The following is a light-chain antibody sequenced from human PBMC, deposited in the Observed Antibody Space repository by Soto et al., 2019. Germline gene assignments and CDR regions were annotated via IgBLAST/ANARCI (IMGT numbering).Light chain of an antibody. CDR1: QSISTW. V-gene: IGKV1-5*01. Sequence: DLQMTQSPSALSASVGDRVTITCWASQSISTWLAWYQQKPGKAPKLLIYDASSLESGVPSRFSGSGSGTEFTLTISSLHPDDSATYFCQQYNAYCTFGQGTKVDIK. CDR3: QQYNAYCT. J-gene: IGKJ1*01. CDR2: DAS.